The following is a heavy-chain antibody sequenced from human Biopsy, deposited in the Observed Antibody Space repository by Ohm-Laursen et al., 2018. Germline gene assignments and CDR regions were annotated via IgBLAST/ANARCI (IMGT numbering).Heavy chain of an antibody. Sequence: TLSLTWTVSGGSISGSSWSWIRQAPGKGLEWIGYISYSRDTNYNPSLKSRITISVDTSKNQFSRKLTSVTAADTAVYYCAKHGSGWTGDDAFHIWGQGTMVTVSS. J-gene: IGHJ3*02. V-gene: IGHV4-59*08. CDR2: ISYSRDT. D-gene: IGHD6-19*01. CDR3: AKHGSGWTGDDAFHI. CDR1: GGSISGSS.